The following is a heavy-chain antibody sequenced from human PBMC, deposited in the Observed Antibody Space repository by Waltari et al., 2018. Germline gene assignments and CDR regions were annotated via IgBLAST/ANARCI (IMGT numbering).Heavy chain of an antibody. J-gene: IGHJ4*02. CDR3: ATDKVNRIAVAGSFDY. CDR1: GYTLTELS. CDR2: FDPENGET. D-gene: IGHD6-19*01. Sequence: QVQLVQSGAEVKKPGASVKVSCKVSGYTLTELSMHWVRQAPGKGLEWMGGFDPENGETIYAQKCQGRVTMTEDTSTDTAYMELSSLRSEDTAVYYCATDKVNRIAVAGSFDYWGQGTLVTVSS. V-gene: IGHV1-24*01.